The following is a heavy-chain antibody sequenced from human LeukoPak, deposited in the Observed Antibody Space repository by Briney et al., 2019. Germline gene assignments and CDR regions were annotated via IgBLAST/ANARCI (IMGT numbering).Heavy chain of an antibody. CDR1: GGTFSSYA. J-gene: IGHJ6*02. CDR2: IIPIFGTA. Sequence: SLKVSCKASGGTFSSYAISWVRQTPGQGLEWMGGIIPIFGTANYAQKFQGRVTITADESTSTAYMELSSLRSEDTAVYYCAKSWLGEGVERDWGQGTTVTVSS. V-gene: IGHV1-69*13. CDR3: AKSWLGEGVERD. D-gene: IGHD3-10*01.